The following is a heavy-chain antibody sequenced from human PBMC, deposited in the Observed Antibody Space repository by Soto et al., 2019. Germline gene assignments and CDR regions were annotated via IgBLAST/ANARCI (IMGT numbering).Heavy chain of an antibody. Sequence: SVKVSCKASGGTFSSYAISWVRQAPGQGLEWMGGIIPIFGTANYAQKFQGGVTITADESTSTAYMELSSLRSEDTAVYYCASGSPQYCSSTSCYYYYGMDVWGQGTTVTVSS. CDR2: IIPIFGTA. J-gene: IGHJ6*02. CDR3: ASGSPQYCSSTSCYYYYGMDV. V-gene: IGHV1-69*13. CDR1: GGTFSSYA. D-gene: IGHD2-2*01.